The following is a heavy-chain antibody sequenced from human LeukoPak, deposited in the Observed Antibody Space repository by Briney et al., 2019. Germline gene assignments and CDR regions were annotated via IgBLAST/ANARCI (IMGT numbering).Heavy chain of an antibody. CDR2: ISAYNGNT. Sequence: GASVKGSCKASGYTFTSYGISWVRQAPGQGLEWMGWISAYNGNTNYAQKLQGRVTMTTDTSTSTAYMELRSLRSDDTAVYYCARDPRAYCSSTSCYGSGWGYWGQGTLVTVSS. V-gene: IGHV1-18*01. CDR3: ARDPRAYCSSTSCYGSGWGY. D-gene: IGHD2-2*01. J-gene: IGHJ4*02. CDR1: GYTFTSYG.